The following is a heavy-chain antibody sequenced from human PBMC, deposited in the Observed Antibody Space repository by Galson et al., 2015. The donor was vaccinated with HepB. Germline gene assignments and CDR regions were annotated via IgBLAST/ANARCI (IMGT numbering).Heavy chain of an antibody. D-gene: IGHD3-10*01. V-gene: IGHV4-31*03. Sequence: TLSLTCTVSGGSISSGGYYWSWIRQHPGKGLEWIGHIYYSGSTYYNPSLKSRLTISVDTSKNQFSLKLTYVTAADTAVYYCASETYGSRGYFTYWGQGTLVTVSS. CDR2: IYYSGST. J-gene: IGHJ4*02. CDR3: ASETYGSRGYFTY. CDR1: GGSISSGGYY.